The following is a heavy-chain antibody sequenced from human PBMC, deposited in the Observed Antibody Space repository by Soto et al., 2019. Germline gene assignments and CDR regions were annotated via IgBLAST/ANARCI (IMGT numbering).Heavy chain of an antibody. Sequence: QVQLVESGGGVVQPGRSLRLSCAASGFTFSSYGMHWVRQAPGKGLEWVAVIWYDGSNKYYADSVKGRFTISRDNSKNTLYLQMNSLSAEDTAVYYCARDPKRAYCGGDCYSGWYFDLWGRGTLVTVSS. D-gene: IGHD2-21*02. CDR1: GFTFSSYG. CDR3: ARDPKRAYCGGDCYSGWYFDL. V-gene: IGHV3-33*01. CDR2: IWYDGSNK. J-gene: IGHJ2*01.